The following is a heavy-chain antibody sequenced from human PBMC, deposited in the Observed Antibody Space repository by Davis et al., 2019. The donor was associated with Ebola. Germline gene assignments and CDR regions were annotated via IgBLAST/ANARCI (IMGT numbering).Heavy chain of an antibody. CDR2: ISSNGGST. J-gene: IGHJ6*04. CDR1: GFTFSSYA. Sequence: GGSLRLSCSASGFTFSSYAMHWVRQAPGKGLEYVSAISSNGGSTYYADSVKGRFTISRDNSKNTLYLQMNSLRAEDTAVYYCARWIGGDCSGGSCYSSGGMDVWGKGTTVTVSS. CDR3: ARWIGGDCSGGSCYSSGGMDV. D-gene: IGHD2-15*01. V-gene: IGHV3-64*04.